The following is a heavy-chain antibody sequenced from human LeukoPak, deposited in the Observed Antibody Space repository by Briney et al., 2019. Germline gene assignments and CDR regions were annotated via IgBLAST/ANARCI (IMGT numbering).Heavy chain of an antibody. CDR2: ISGSGGST. Sequence: GGSLRLSCAASGFTFSSYAMSWVRQAPGKGLEWVSAISGSGGSTYYADSVKGRFTISRDNSKNTLYLQMNSLRAEDTAVYYCAKESHNLIVPYYFDYWSQGTLVTVSS. CDR1: GFTFSSYA. CDR3: AKESHNLIVPYYFDY. J-gene: IGHJ4*02. D-gene: IGHD2-2*01. V-gene: IGHV3-23*01.